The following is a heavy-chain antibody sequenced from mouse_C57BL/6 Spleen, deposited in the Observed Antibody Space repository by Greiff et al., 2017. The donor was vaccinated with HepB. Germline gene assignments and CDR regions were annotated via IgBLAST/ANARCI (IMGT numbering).Heavy chain of an antibody. CDR2: ISDGGSYT. V-gene: IGHV5-4*03. Sequence: EVKLVESGGGLVKPGGSLKLSCAASGFTFSSYAMSWVRQTPEKRLEWVATISDGGSYTYYPDNVKGRFTISRDNAKNNLYLQMSHLKSEDTAMYYCASGDYDGSYYFDYWGQGTTLTVSS. CDR1: GFTFSSYA. CDR3: ASGDYDGSYYFDY. J-gene: IGHJ2*01. D-gene: IGHD2-4*01.